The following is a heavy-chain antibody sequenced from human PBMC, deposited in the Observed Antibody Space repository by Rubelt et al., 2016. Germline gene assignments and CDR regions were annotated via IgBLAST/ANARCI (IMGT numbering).Heavy chain of an antibody. CDR1: GFTFNTAW. V-gene: IGHV3-23*04. CDR2: ISGGGDST. Sequence: DVQLVESGGGLVKPGGSLRLSCVVSGFTFNTAWMGWARQAPGKGLEWVSVISGGGDSTDFEDPVKGRFHISKANSKNTVFLQLNSLRDEDTAVYYWAKDGTAGTTRPKYFDGWGQGTLVAVSS. CDR3: AKDGTAGTTRPKYFDG. D-gene: IGHD1-1*01. J-gene: IGHJ4*02.